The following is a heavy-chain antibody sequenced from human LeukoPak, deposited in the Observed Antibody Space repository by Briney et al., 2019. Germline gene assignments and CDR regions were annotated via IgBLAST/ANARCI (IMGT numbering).Heavy chain of an antibody. CDR1: GFTFSSYW. CDR2: VNSDGSTT. CDR3: ARDFAGWGYFDL. V-gene: IGHV3-74*01. Sequence: PGGSLRLSCAASGFTFSSYWMHWVRQAPGKGLVWVSRVNSDGSTTSYADSVKGRFTISRDNAKNSLYLQMNSLRAEDTAVYYCARDFAGWGYFDLWGRGTQVTVSS. J-gene: IGHJ2*01. D-gene: IGHD3-9*01.